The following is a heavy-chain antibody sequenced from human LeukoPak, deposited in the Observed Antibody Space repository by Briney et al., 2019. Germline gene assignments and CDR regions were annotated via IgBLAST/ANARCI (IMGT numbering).Heavy chain of an antibody. V-gene: IGHV3-74*01. CDR1: GFTFHSYW. Sequence: GGSLRLSCAASGFTFHSYWMHWVRRAPGKGLVWVSRIDNDGGSTTYADSVKGRFTISRDNAKNTLYLQMNSVRAEDTAVYYCARSSFPYYFDYWGQGTLVTVSS. CDR2: IDNDGGST. CDR3: ARSSFPYYFDY. D-gene: IGHD3-16*01. J-gene: IGHJ4*02.